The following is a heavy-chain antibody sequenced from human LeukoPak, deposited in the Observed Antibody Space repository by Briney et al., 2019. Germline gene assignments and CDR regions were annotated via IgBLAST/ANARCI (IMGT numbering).Heavy chain of an antibody. J-gene: IGHJ4*02. D-gene: IGHD1-26*01. CDR3: ARSSSFSGTYSAFYFDN. CDR1: GGSISNYY. V-gene: IGHV4-59*01. CDR2: IYYSGST. Sequence: SETLSLTCTVSGGSISNYYWSWIRQSSGKGLEWIGYIYYSGSTSYNPSLKSRVTISVDTSKNQFSLKLTSVIAADTAVYYCARSSSFSGTYSAFYFDNWGQGALVTVSS.